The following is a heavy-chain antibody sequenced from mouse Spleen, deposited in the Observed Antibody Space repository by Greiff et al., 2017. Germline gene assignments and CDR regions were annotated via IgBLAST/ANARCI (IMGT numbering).Heavy chain of an antibody. CDR2: IWAGGST. CDR3: ARDYYGSLAWFAY. V-gene: IGHV2-9*02. Sequence: QVQLKESGPGLVAPSQSLSITCTVSGFSLTSYGVHWVRQPPGKGLEWLGVIWAGGSTNYNSALMSRLSISKDNSKSQVFLKMNSLQTDDTAMYYCARDYYGSLAWFAYWGQGTLVTVSA. D-gene: IGHD1-1*01. J-gene: IGHJ3*01. CDR1: GFSLTSYG.